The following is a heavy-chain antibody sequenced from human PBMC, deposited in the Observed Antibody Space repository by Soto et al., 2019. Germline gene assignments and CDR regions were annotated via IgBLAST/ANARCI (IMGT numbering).Heavy chain of an antibody. Sequence: QVQVHQSGPGLVKPSQTLSLTCTVSGDSIINGIYYWTWIRQHPGKGLEWIGHVHYSWTIYYNQSSRSRVTISVDTSKNQVTLELSSVTVADTAVYFCVRGADRYKCGFWGQGTLVTVSS. J-gene: IGHJ4*02. CDR2: VHYSWTI. V-gene: IGHV4-31*03. CDR1: GDSIINGIYY. D-gene: IGHD2-21*02. CDR3: VRGADRYKCGF.